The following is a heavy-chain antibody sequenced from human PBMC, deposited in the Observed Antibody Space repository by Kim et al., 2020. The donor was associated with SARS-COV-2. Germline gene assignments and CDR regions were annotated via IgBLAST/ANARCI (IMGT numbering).Heavy chain of an antibody. Sequence: SPSFQSHVTISADKSSSTAYLQWSSLKASDSAMYYCARLIAVAGEVYFDYWGQGTLVTVSS. J-gene: IGHJ4*02. D-gene: IGHD6-19*01. V-gene: IGHV5-10-1*01. CDR3: ARLIAVAGEVYFDY.